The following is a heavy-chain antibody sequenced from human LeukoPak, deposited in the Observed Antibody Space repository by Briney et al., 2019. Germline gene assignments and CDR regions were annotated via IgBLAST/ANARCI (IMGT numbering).Heavy chain of an antibody. CDR1: GFTFSMYG. V-gene: IGHV3-30*18. J-gene: IGHJ2*01. D-gene: IGHD1-26*01. CDR2: ISYDGSET. CDR3: AKDAENYYSTHWYFGL. Sequence: TGESLRLSCAASGFTFSMYGMYWVRQAPGKGLEWVAHISYDGSETYYGDSVKGRFTISRDNSKNTLYPQMSSLRGDDAAVYFCAKDAENYYSTHWYFGLWGRGTVVSVSS.